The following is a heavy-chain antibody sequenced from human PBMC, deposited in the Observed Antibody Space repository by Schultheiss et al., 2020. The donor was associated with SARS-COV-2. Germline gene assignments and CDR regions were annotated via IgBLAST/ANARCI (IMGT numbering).Heavy chain of an antibody. CDR3: AKDQRQIAVAGDFDY. D-gene: IGHD6-19*01. CDR2: IYYSGST. J-gene: IGHJ4*02. V-gene: IGHV4-38-2*02. CDR1: GYSISSGYY. Sequence: SETLSLTCTVSGYSISSGYYWSWIRQPPGKGLEWIGYIYYSGSTNYNPSLKSRVTISVDTSKNQFSLKLSSVTAADTAVYYCAKDQRQIAVAGDFDYWGQGTLVTVSS.